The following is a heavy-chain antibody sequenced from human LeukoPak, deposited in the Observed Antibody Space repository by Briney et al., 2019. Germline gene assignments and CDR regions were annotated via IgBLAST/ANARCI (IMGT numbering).Heavy chain of an antibody. J-gene: IGHJ4*02. V-gene: IGHV4-4*07. CDR2: IYYRDIA. CDR1: GGSISRYY. Sequence: PSETLSLTCTVSGGSISRYYWSWIRQPAGKGLEWIGRIYYRDIANYNPSLRSRITMSIDTSKNQFSLKLTSVTAADTAVYYCATKSIAARHGDSDFWGQGTLVTVSS. D-gene: IGHD6-6*01. CDR3: ATKSIAARHGDSDF.